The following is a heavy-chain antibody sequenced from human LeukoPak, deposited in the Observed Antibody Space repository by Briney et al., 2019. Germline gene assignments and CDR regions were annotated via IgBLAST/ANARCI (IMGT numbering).Heavy chain of an antibody. Sequence: GGSLRLSCAASGFTFGSYAMTWVRQAPGKGLDWVSAIVGSGYSTYYAASVKGRFTISRDNSKNTVYLQMDSLRAEDTAAYFCVRGRNYFDYWGQGALVTVSS. CDR2: IVGSGYST. V-gene: IGHV3-23*01. D-gene: IGHD5-24*01. J-gene: IGHJ4*02. CDR3: VRGRNYFDY. CDR1: GFTFGSYA.